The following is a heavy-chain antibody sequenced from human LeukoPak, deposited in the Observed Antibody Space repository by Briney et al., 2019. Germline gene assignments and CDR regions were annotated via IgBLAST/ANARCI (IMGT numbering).Heavy chain of an antibody. CDR3: ARRSYDSSGYYPYYFDY. J-gene: IGHJ4*02. CDR1: GGTFSSYA. V-gene: IGHV1-69*04. Sequence: SVKVSCKASGGTFSSYAISWVRQAPGQGLEWMGRIIPILGIANYAQKFQGRVTITADKSTSTAYMELSSLRSEDTAVYYCARRSYDSSGYYPYYFDYWGQGTLVTVSS. CDR2: IIPILGIA. D-gene: IGHD3-22*01.